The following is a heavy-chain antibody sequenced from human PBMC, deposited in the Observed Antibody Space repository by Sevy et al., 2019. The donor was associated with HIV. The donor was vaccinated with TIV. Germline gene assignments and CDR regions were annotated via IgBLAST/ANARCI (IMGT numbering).Heavy chain of an antibody. CDR3: ARPRIAVALLGAFDI. J-gene: IGHJ3*02. CDR1: GYTFTSYG. Sequence: ASVKVSCKASGYTFTSYGISWVRQAPGQGLEWMGWISAYNGNTNYGQKLQGRVTMTTDTSTSTAYMELRSLRSDDTAVYYCARPRIAVALLGAFDIRGQGTMVTVSS. D-gene: IGHD6-19*01. CDR2: ISAYNGNT. V-gene: IGHV1-18*04.